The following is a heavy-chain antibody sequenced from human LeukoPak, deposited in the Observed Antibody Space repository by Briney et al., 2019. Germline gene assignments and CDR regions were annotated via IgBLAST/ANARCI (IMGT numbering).Heavy chain of an antibody. Sequence: GESLKISCTGSGYSFTSYWIGWVRQMPGKGLEWVGIIYPGDSDTRYGPSFQGQVTISADKAISTAQLQVRSPKAPETAMEYCARPPGEYGSSGYYYPIQVYWFDPWGQGTLVTVSS. D-gene: IGHD3-22*01. CDR3: ARPPGEYGSSGYYYPIQVYWFDP. CDR2: IYPGDSDT. V-gene: IGHV5-51*01. J-gene: IGHJ5*02. CDR1: GYSFTSYW.